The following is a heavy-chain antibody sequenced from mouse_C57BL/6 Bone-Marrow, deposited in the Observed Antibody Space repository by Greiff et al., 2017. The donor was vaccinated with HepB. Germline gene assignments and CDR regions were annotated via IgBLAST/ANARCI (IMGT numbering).Heavy chain of an antibody. D-gene: IGHD1-1*01. CDR1: GFSLTSYG. J-gene: IGHJ4*01. Sequence: QVQLQQSGPGLVQPSQSLSITCTVSGFSLTSYGVHWVRQSPGKGLEWLGVIWRGGSTDYNAAFMSRLSITKDNSKSQVFFIMNSLQADDTAIYYCAKKTSVVPYAMDYWGQGTSVTVSS. V-gene: IGHV2-5*01. CDR2: IWRGGST. CDR3: AKKTSVVPYAMDY.